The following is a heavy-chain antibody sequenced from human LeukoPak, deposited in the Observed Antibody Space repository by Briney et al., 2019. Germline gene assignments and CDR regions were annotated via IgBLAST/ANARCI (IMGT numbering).Heavy chain of an antibody. J-gene: IGHJ3*02. CDR2: ISSSSSYI. V-gene: IGHV3-21*01. D-gene: IGHD3-22*01. CDR1: GFTFSSYS. CDR3: ARVYYYDSSGYYLGAFDI. Sequence: GGSLRLSCAASGFTFSSYSMNWVRQAPGKGLEWVSSISSSSSYIYYADSVEGRFTISRDNAKNSLYLQMNSLRAEDTAVYYCARVYYYDSSGYYLGAFDIWGQGTMVTVSS.